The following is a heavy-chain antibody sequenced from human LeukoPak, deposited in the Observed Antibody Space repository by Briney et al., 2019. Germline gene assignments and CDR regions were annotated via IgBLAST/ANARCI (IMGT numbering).Heavy chain of an antibody. Sequence: PGESLRLSCAASGFTFSSYAMSWVRQAAGKGLEWVSAISGGGSTYYADSVKGRFTISRDNSKNTLYLQMNSLRAEDTAVYYCANLDYYDTELDYWGQGTLVTVSS. D-gene: IGHD3-22*01. J-gene: IGHJ4*02. CDR2: ISGGGST. CDR1: GFTFSSYA. CDR3: ANLDYYDTELDY. V-gene: IGHV3-23*01.